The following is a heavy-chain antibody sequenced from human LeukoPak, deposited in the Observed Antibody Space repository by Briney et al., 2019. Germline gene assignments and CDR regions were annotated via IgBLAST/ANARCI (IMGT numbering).Heavy chain of an antibody. Sequence: GGTLRLSCAASGFTFSSHGMSWVRQAPGKGLEWVSAISGSGGSTYYADSVKGRFTISRDNSKNTLYLQMNSLRAEDTAVYYCAKDTGPFNIVVVPDSWGQGTLVTVSS. CDR3: AKDTGPFNIVVVPDS. D-gene: IGHD2-2*01. CDR2: ISGSGGST. CDR1: GFTFSSHG. J-gene: IGHJ4*02. V-gene: IGHV3-23*01.